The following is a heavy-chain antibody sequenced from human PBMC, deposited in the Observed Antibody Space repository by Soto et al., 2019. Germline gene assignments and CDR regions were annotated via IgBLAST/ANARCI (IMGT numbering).Heavy chain of an antibody. D-gene: IGHD3-9*01. J-gene: IGHJ6*02. CDR1: GGSISSGGYY. CDR2: IYYSGST. CDR3: ARDSLSGRYDILTGYYGYYYYYGMDV. Sequence: SETLSLTCTVSGGSISSGGYYWSWIRRHPGKGLEWIGYIYYSGSTYYNPSLKSRVTISVDTSKNQFSLKLSSVTAADTAVYYCARDSLSGRYDILTGYYGYYYYYGMDVWGQGTTVTVSS. V-gene: IGHV4-31*03.